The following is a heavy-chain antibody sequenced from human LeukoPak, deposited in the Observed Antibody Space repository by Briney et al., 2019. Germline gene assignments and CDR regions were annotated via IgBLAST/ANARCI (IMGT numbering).Heavy chain of an antibody. CDR2: IKSKTDGGTT. V-gene: IGHV3-15*01. D-gene: IGHD1-14*01. Sequence: PGGSLRLSCAASGFTFSNAWMSSVRQAPGKGLEWVGRIKSKTDGGTTDYAAPVKGRFTISRDDSKNTLYLQMNSLKTEDTAVYYCTTGMAPEPFDYWGQGTLVTVSS. J-gene: IGHJ4*02. CDR1: GFTFSNAW. CDR3: TTGMAPEPFDY.